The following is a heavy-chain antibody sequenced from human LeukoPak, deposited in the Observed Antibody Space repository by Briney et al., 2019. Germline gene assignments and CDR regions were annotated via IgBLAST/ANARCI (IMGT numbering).Heavy chain of an antibody. CDR1: GFTFDDYD. Sequence: GGSLRLSCAASGFTFDDYDMSWVRQAPGKGLEWVSGINWNGGSTGYADSVKGRFTISRDNARNSLYLQMNSLRAEDTALYYCARYQVAADYYFDYWGQGTLVTVSS. CDR3: ARYQVAADYYFDY. V-gene: IGHV3-20*04. J-gene: IGHJ4*02. CDR2: INWNGGST. D-gene: IGHD2-15*01.